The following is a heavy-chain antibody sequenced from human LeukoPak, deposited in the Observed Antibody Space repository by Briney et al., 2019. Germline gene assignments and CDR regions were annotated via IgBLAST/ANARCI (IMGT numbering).Heavy chain of an antibody. Sequence: PSETLSLTCTVSGGSISSYYWGWIRQPPGKGLEWIGSMYYSGSTYYNPSLKSRVTISINTSKNQFSLKLSSETAADTAVYYCARAVGMVRGVIDYWGQGTLVTVSS. V-gene: IGHV4-39*07. CDR3: ARAVGMVRGVIDY. CDR1: GGSISSYY. J-gene: IGHJ4*02. CDR2: MYYSGST. D-gene: IGHD3-10*01.